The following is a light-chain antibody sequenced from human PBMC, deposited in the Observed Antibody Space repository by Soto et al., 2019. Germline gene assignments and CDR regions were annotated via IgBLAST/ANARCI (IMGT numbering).Light chain of an antibody. CDR1: QDINNY. Sequence: IQMTQSPSSLSASVGDRVTITCQASQDINNYLNWYQQKPGKAPKLLIYDASNLETGVPSRFSGSGSGTDFTFTISSLQPEDIATYYCQQYDNLPPFTFGQGTRLENK. J-gene: IGKJ5*01. V-gene: IGKV1-33*01. CDR2: DAS. CDR3: QQYDNLPPFT.